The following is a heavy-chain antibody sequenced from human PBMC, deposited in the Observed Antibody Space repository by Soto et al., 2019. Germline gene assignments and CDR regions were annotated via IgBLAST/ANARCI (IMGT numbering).Heavy chain of an antibody. V-gene: IGHV3-23*01. J-gene: IGHJ4*02. Sequence: EVQLLESGGGLVRPVGSLRLSCAASGFTFSNYAMSWVRQAPGKGLEWVSSISGGGGTTYYADSVKGRFTISRDNSRNTLYLQMNSLKAEDTAIYYCAKVLGGSGWPYYFDYWGQGTLVTVSS. CDR3: AKVLGGSGWPYYFDY. CDR1: GFTFSNYA. D-gene: IGHD6-19*01. CDR2: ISGGGGTT.